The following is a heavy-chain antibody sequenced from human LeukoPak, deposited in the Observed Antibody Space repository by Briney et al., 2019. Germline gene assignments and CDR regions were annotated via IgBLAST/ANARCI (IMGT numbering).Heavy chain of an antibody. D-gene: IGHD2-15*01. CDR3: ARELGYCSGGSCDAYFDS. Sequence: GGSLRLSCAASGFSFNYYSMNWVRQAPGEGLELVSFISYSGTTHYADSVKGRFSISRDTAKNSLFLQMNSLRDEDTAVYYCARELGYCSGGSCDAYFDSWGQGTLVTVSS. CDR2: ISYSGTT. CDR1: GFSFNYYS. V-gene: IGHV3-69-1*01. J-gene: IGHJ4*02.